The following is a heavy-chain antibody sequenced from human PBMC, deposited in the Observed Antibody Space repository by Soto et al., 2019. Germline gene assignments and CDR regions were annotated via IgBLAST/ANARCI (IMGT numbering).Heavy chain of an antibody. D-gene: IGHD6-19*01. J-gene: IGHJ4*02. Sequence: PGGSLRLSCAASGFTFDDYAMHWVRQAPGKGLEWVSGISWNSGSIAYADSVKGRFTISRDNAKNSLYLQMNSLRAEDTALYYCAKDMYSSGWYYFDYWGQGTLVTVS. CDR3: AKDMYSSGWYYFDY. V-gene: IGHV3-9*01. CDR2: ISWNSGSI. CDR1: GFTFDDYA.